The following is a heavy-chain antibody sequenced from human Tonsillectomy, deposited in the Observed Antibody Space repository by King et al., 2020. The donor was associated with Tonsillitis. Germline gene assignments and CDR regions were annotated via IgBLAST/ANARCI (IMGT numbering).Heavy chain of an antibody. D-gene: IGHD3-9*01. J-gene: IGHJ5*02. CDR1: GYTFTSSG. Sequence: QLVQSGAEMKKPGASVKVSCKASGYTFTSSGITWVRQAPGQGLEWMGWISAYSGDTKYAQKLQGRVTMTTDTSTSTAYMELRSLRSDDTAVYYCARDRDLLTGFFHNWFDPWGQGTLVTVSS. V-gene: IGHV1-18*01. CDR2: ISAYSGDT. CDR3: ARDRDLLTGFFHNWFDP.